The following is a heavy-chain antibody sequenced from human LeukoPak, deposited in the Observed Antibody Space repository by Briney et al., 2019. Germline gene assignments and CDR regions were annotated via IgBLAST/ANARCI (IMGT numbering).Heavy chain of an antibody. J-gene: IGHJ4*02. D-gene: IGHD3-16*01. Sequence: HGASVKVSCKASGYTFTSYYMHWVRQAPGQGLEWMGIINPSGGSTSYAQKFQGRVTITADESTSTAYMELSSLRSEDTAVYYCARGGIFFDYWGQGTLVTVSS. V-gene: IGHV1-46*01. CDR3: ARGGIFFDY. CDR2: INPSGGST. CDR1: GYTFTSYY.